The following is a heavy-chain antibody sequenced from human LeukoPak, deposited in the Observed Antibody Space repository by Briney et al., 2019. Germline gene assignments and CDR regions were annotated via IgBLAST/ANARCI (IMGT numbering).Heavy chain of an antibody. V-gene: IGHV3-7*01. CDR1: GFTFSSYW. Sequence: GGSLRPSCAASGFTFSSYWMSWVRQAPGRGLEWVANIKQDGSEKYYVDSVKGRFTISRDNSKNTLYLQMNSLRAEDTAVYYCAKDEQWLDPYYYYYMDVWGKGTTVTISS. J-gene: IGHJ6*03. D-gene: IGHD6-19*01. CDR3: AKDEQWLDPYYYYYMDV. CDR2: IKQDGSEK.